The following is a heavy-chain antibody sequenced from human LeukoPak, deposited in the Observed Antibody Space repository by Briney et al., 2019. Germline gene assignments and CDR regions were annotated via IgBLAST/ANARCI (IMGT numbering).Heavy chain of an antibody. CDR2: INHSGST. D-gene: IGHD2-2*02. CDR3: ARGLGCSSTSCYTNYYYGMDV. Sequence: SETLSLTCAVYGGSFSGYYWSWIRQPPGKGLEWIGEINHSGSTNYNPSLKSRVTISVDTSKSQFSLKLSSVTAADTAVYYCARGLGCSSTSCYTNYYYGMDVWGQGTTVTVSS. J-gene: IGHJ6*02. CDR1: GGSFSGYY. V-gene: IGHV4-34*01.